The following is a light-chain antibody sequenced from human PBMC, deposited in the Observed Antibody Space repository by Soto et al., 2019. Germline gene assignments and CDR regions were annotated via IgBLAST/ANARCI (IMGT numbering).Light chain of an antibody. CDR3: QQYNNWPLT. Sequence: ETVMTQSPATLSASPGESATLSCRPSQSVNSDLAWYQQIPGQAPRLLIYSASTGATGGPARFSGSGSGTEFTLTISSLQSEDFAIYYCQQYNNWPLTFGGGTKGISN. J-gene: IGKJ4*01. CDR1: QSVNSD. V-gene: IGKV3-15*01. CDR2: SAS.